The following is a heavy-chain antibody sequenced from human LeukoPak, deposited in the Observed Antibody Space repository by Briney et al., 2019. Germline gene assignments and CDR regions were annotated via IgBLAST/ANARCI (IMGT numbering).Heavy chain of an antibody. Sequence: PSETLSLTCAVYGGSFSGYYWSWIRQPPGKGLEWIGEINHSGSTNYNPSLKSRVTISVDTSKSQFSLKLSSVTAADTAVYYCARGPWRSSGWRSFDYWGQGTLVTVSS. V-gene: IGHV4-34*01. CDR3: ARGPWRSSGWRSFDY. D-gene: IGHD6-19*01. J-gene: IGHJ4*02. CDR1: GGSFSGYY. CDR2: INHSGST.